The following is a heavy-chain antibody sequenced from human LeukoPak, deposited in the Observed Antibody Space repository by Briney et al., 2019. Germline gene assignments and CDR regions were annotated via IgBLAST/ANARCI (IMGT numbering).Heavy chain of an antibody. J-gene: IGHJ4*02. Sequence: GGSLRLSCAGSGFTFRNAWMSWVRQGPGKGLEWVGRIKSKSDGGTTDYAAPVKGIFTISRDDSKNTLYLHMNSLKTEDTALYFCTTAGLTMVRVGALDYWGQGTLVTVSS. CDR2: IKSKSDGGTT. CDR1: GFTFRNAW. V-gene: IGHV3-15*01. D-gene: IGHD3-10*01. CDR3: TTAGLTMVRVGALDY.